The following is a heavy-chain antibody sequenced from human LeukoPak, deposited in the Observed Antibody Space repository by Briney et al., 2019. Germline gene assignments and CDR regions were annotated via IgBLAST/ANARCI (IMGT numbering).Heavy chain of an antibody. V-gene: IGHV4-39*07. Sequence: SETLSLTCTVSGDSISSSSYYWGWIRQPPGKGLEWIGSIYYSGSTYYNPSLKSRVTISVDTSKNQFSLKLSSVTAADTAVYYCAGARIAAAGSYYYYYMDVWGKGTTVTVSS. CDR1: GDSISSSSYY. CDR2: IYYSGST. CDR3: AGARIAAAGSYYYYYMDV. J-gene: IGHJ6*03. D-gene: IGHD6-13*01.